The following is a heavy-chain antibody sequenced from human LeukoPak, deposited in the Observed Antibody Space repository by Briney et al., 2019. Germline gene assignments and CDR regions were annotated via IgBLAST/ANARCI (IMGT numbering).Heavy chain of an antibody. CDR1: GRSFRGYY. CDR2: INHSGST. Sequence: SETLSLTCAVYGRSFRGYYWSWIRQPPGKGLEWIGEINHSGSTNYNPSLKSRVTISVDTSKNQFSLKLSSVTAADTAVYYCARDQRPGVAAAARAFQHWGQGTLVTVSS. D-gene: IGHD6-13*01. CDR3: ARDQRPGVAAAARAFQH. J-gene: IGHJ1*01. V-gene: IGHV4-34*01.